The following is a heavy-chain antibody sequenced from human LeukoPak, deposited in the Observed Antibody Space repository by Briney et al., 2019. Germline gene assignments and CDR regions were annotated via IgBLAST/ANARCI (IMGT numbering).Heavy chain of an antibody. D-gene: IGHD5-18*01. CDR2: PNSDGSST. CDR1: GFTCSSYW. Sequence: GYLSLSCAAYGFTCSSYWMDWVGPAPGKGLVWVSRPNSDGSSTSYADSVKGRFTISRDNAKNTLYLQMNSLRAEDTAVYYCARDSTAMVDYWGQGTLVTVSS. V-gene: IGHV3-74*01. CDR3: ARDSTAMVDY. J-gene: IGHJ4*02.